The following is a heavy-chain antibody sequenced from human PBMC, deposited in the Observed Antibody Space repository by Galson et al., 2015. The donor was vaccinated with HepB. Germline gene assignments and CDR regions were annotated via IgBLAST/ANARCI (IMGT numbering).Heavy chain of an antibody. CDR3: ARARKSLDYDQILNWFDP. D-gene: IGHD3-16*01. J-gene: IGHJ5*02. CDR1: GYTFTGYY. V-gene: IGHV1-2*06. Sequence: SVKVSCKASGYTFTGYYMHWVRQAPGQGLEWMGRINPNSGGTNYAQKFQGRVTMTRDTSISTAYMELSRLRSDDTAVYYCARARKSLDYDQILNWFDPWGQGTLVTVSS. CDR2: INPNSGGT.